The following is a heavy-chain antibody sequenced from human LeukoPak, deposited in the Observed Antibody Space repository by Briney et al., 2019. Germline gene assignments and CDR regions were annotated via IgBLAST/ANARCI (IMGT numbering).Heavy chain of an antibody. J-gene: IGHJ4*02. CDR2: ISADGGTT. V-gene: IGHV3-43*02. CDR3: AKYGEAYSYSY. D-gene: IGHD2-21*01. Sequence: PGGALRLSCAATGFAFDDYAMHWVRQPPGNGLEWVSLISADGGTTYYADSVKGRFTISRGNSRNSLYLQMISLRSEDTALYYCAKYGEAYSYSYWGQGTLATVSS. CDR1: GFAFDDYA.